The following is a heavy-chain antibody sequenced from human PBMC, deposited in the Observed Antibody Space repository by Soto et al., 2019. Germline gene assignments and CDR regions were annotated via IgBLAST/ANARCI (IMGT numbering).Heavy chain of an antibody. V-gene: IGHV3-48*02. J-gene: IGHJ4*02. D-gene: IGHD5-12*01. CDR2: ISSSSSTI. CDR1: GFTFSSYS. CDR3: ARLGNRDGYNPGPDLLKTYYFDY. Sequence: GGSLRLSCATSGFTFSSYSMNWVRQAPGKGLEWVSYISSSSSTIYYADSVKGRFTISRDNAKNSLYLQMNSLRDEDTAVYYCARLGNRDGYNPGPDLLKTYYFDYWGQGTLVTVSS.